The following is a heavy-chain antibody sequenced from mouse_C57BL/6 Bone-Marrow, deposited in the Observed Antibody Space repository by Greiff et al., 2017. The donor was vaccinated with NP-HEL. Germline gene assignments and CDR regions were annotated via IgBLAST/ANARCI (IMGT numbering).Heavy chain of an antibody. CDR1: GYAFSSSW. Sequence: QVHVKQSGPELVKPGASVKISCKASGYAFSSSWMNWVKQRPGKGLEWIGRIYPGDGDTNYNGKFKGKATLTADKSSSTAYMQLSSLTSEDSAVYFCGPGGWFAYWGQGTLVTVSA. CDR3: GPGGWFAY. V-gene: IGHV1-82*01. J-gene: IGHJ3*01. CDR2: IYPGDGDT.